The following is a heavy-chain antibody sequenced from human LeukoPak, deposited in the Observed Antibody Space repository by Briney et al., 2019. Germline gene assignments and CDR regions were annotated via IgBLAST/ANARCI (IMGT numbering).Heavy chain of an antibody. CDR2: MNPNSGNT. Sequence: ASVKVSCKASGYTFTSYDTNWVRQATGQGLEWMGWMNPNSGNTGYAQKFQGRVTMTRNTSISTAYMELSSLRSEDTAVYYCARAAGYYDSSGPPGGWGQGTLVTVSS. CDR3: ARAAGYYDSSGPPGG. J-gene: IGHJ4*02. D-gene: IGHD3-22*01. CDR1: GYTFTSYD. V-gene: IGHV1-8*01.